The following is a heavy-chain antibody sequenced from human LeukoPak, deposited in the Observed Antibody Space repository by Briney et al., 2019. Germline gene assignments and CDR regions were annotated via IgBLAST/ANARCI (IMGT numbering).Heavy chain of an antibody. D-gene: IGHD3-10*01. CDR2: FDPEDGET. CDR3: ATERITMVRGVSLDYYYGMDV. V-gene: IGHV1-24*01. CDR1: GYTLTELS. Sequence: ASVKVSCKVSGYTLTELSMHWVRQAPGKGGEWMGGFDPEDGETIYAQKSQGRVTMTEDTSTDTAYMELSSLRSEDTAVYYCATERITMVRGVSLDYYYGMDVWGQGTTVTVSS. J-gene: IGHJ6*02.